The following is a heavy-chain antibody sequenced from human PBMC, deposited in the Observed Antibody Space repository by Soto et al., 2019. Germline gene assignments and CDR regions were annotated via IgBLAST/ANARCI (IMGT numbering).Heavy chain of an antibody. V-gene: IGHV1-2*02. Sequence: ASVKVSCKASGYTFTGYYMHWVRQAPGQGLEWMGWINPNSGGTNYAQKFQGRVTMTRDTSISTAYMELSRLRSDDTAVYYCARESGSYSELDYWGQGTLVTVSS. CDR2: INPNSGGT. CDR3: ARESGSYSELDY. D-gene: IGHD1-26*01. J-gene: IGHJ4*02. CDR1: GYTFTGYY.